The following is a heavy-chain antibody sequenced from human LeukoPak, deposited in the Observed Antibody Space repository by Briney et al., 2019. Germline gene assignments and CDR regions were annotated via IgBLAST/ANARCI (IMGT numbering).Heavy chain of an antibody. Sequence: GGSLRLSCAASGFTFSSYAMHWVRQAPGKGLEWVAVISYDGSNKYYADSVKGRFTISRDNSKNTLYLQMNSLRAEDTAVYYCARAGNYGDYHASDIWGQGTMVTVSS. V-gene: IGHV3-30-3*01. CDR3: ARAGNYGDYHASDI. CDR2: ISYDGSNK. J-gene: IGHJ3*02. CDR1: GFTFSSYA. D-gene: IGHD4-17*01.